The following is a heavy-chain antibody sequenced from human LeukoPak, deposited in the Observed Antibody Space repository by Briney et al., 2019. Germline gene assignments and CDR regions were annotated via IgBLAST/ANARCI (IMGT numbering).Heavy chain of an antibody. CDR2: IYHSGST. D-gene: IGHD5-12*01. CDR1: GGSVSSSNW. V-gene: IGHV4-4*02. J-gene: IGHJ4*02. CDR3: ARYRGGSGYHFDY. Sequence: SETLSLTCAVSGGSVSSSNWWSWVRQPPGKGLEWIGEIYHSGSTNYNPSLKSRVTISVDKSKNQFSLKLNSVTAADTAVYYCARYRGGSGYHFDYWGQGTLVTVSS.